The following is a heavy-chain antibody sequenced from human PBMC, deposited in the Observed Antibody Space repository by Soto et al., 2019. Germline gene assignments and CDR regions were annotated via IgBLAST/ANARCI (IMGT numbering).Heavy chain of an antibody. CDR3: ARETRNVLTGYQGVDY. CDR2: IIPIFGTA. J-gene: IGHJ4*02. Sequence: QVQLVQSGAEVKKPESSVKVSCKASGGTFSSYAISWVRQAPGQGLEWMGGIIPIFGTANYAQKFQGRVTITADESTSTAYMELSSLRSEDTAVYYCARETRNVLTGYQGVDYWGQGTLVTVSS. V-gene: IGHV1-69*12. D-gene: IGHD3-9*01. CDR1: GGTFSSYA.